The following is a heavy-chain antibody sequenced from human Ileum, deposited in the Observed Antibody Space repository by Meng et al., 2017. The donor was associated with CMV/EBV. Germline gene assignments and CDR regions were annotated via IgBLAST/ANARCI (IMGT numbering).Heavy chain of an antibody. D-gene: IGHD6-25*01. V-gene: IGHV6-1*01. Sequence: LRLSCAISGNSVANHTAAWHWIRQSPSRGLEWLGRTYYGSKWYNTYAVSVKSRITINPATSKNKFSLQLNSVTPEDTAVYYCARSSSAAAAPAAGSSAFDIWGQGTTVTVSS. CDR2: TYYGSKWYN. CDR3: ARSSSAAAAPAAGSSAFDI. J-gene: IGHJ3*02. CDR1: GNSVANHTAA.